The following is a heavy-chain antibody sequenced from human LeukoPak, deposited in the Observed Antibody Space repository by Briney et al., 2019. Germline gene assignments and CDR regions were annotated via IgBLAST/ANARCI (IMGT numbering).Heavy chain of an antibody. J-gene: IGHJ4*02. Sequence: SETLSLTCSVSGDSINNSAYFWGWIRQPPGRGLEWIGSIHYSGTTYYNPSLRSRVTVSADTSKNQFSLKLSSVTAADTAVYYCARRLSTYSSSPHFDYWGQGTLVTVSS. V-gene: IGHV4-39*01. CDR1: GDSINNSAYF. CDR3: ARRLSTYSSSPHFDY. D-gene: IGHD6-6*01. CDR2: IHYSGTT.